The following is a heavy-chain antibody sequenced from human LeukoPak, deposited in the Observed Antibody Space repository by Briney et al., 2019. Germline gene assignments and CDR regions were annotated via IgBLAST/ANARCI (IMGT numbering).Heavy chain of an antibody. CDR2: ICAYNGNT. D-gene: IGHD5-12*01. Sequence: ASVKVSCKASGYAFTSYGISWVRQAPGQWLEWMGWICAYNGNTNYAQKLQGRVTMTTDTSTSTAYMELRSLRSDDTAVYYCARVHGGYDDDYWGQGTLVTVSS. CDR3: ARVHGGYDDDY. J-gene: IGHJ4*02. V-gene: IGHV1-18*01. CDR1: GYAFTSYG.